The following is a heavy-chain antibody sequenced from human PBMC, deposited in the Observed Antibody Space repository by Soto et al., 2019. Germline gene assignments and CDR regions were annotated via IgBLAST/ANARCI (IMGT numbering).Heavy chain of an antibody. D-gene: IGHD3-3*01. CDR2: TFYRSKWYN. V-gene: IGHV6-1*01. Sequence: TLSLTCGISGDSISRNSAVWNWIRQSPSRGLEWLGRTFYRSKWYNDYAVSVKSRITISPDTSKNQFSLQLTSVTPDDAGVYYCARAGVIFFGLCPHFDYWGQGTLVTVSS. CDR1: GDSISRNSAV. J-gene: IGHJ4*02. CDR3: ARAGVIFFGLCPHFDY.